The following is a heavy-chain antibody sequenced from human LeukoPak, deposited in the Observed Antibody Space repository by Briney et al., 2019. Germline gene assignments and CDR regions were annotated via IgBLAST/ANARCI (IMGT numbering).Heavy chain of an antibody. CDR3: ARERIRAARHLGFDY. D-gene: IGHD6-6*01. V-gene: IGHV3-30*07. CDR1: GFTFSSYA. J-gene: IGHJ4*02. Sequence: GGSLRLSCAASGFTFSSYAMHWVRQAPGKGLEWVAVISYDGSNKYYADSVKGRFTISRDNSKNTLYLQMNSLRAEDTAVYYCARERIRAARHLGFDYWGQGTLVTVSS. CDR2: ISYDGSNK.